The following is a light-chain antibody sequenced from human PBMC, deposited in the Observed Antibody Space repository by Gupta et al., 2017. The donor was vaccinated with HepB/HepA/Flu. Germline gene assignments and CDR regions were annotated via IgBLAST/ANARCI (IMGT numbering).Light chain of an antibody. CDR2: SNG. Sequence: QSVLIQPPSASGTPGQRVTISCSGSSSNIGTNTVHWYRQLPGTPPQLLIYSNGHRPSGVPDRFSGSKSGISASLAISGLQSEDEADYHCAAWDDSLNGYWVFGGGTKLTVL. J-gene: IGLJ3*02. CDR1: SSNIGTNT. CDR3: AAWDDSLNGYWV. V-gene: IGLV1-44*01.